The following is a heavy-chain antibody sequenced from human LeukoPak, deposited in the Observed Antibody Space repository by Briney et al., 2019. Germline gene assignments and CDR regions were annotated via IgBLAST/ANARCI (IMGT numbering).Heavy chain of an antibody. Sequence: SETLSLTCAVYGGSFSGYYWSWIRQPPGKGLEWIGEINHSGSTNYNPSLKSRVTISVDTSKNQFSLELSSVTAADTAVYYCARGRGGRYFDSGGQGTLVTVSS. D-gene: IGHD1-26*01. J-gene: IGHJ4*02. V-gene: IGHV4-34*01. CDR1: GGSFSGYY. CDR3: ARGRGGRYFDS. CDR2: INHSGST.